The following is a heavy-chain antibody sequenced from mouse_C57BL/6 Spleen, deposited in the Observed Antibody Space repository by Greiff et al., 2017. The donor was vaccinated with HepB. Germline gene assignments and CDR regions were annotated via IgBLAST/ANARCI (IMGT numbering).Heavy chain of an antibody. Sequence: EVMLVESGGGLVKPGGSLKLSCAASGFTFSDYGMHWVRQAPEKGLEWVAYISSGSSTIYYADTVKGRFTISRDNAKNTLFLQMTRLRSEDTAMYYCARPKNYGYDGIDYFDYWGQGTTLTVSS. CDR2: ISSGSSTI. V-gene: IGHV5-17*01. CDR1: GFTFSDYG. J-gene: IGHJ2*01. CDR3: ARPKNYGYDGIDYFDY. D-gene: IGHD2-2*01.